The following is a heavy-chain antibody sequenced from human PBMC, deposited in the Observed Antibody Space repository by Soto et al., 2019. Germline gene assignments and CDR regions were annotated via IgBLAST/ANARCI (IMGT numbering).Heavy chain of an antibody. D-gene: IGHD2-15*01. J-gene: IGHJ4*02. CDR1: GFTFSSYA. CDR3: AKDGSGGHWDF. V-gene: IGHV3-23*01. CDR2: ISGSGGST. Sequence: EVQLLESGGGLVQPGGSLRLSCAASGFTFSSYAMSWVRQAPGKGLEWVSAISGSGGSTYYADSVKGRFTISRDNTKNTLSLQMNRQRAEHTAVDDCAKDGSGGHWDFWGQGSLVTVCS.